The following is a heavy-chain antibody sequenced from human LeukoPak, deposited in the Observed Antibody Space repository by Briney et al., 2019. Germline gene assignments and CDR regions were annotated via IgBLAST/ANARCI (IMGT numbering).Heavy chain of an antibody. CDR1: GCAFSDYY. J-gene: IGHJ4*02. CDR3: ARDATPTQLWFRGSFDY. D-gene: IGHD5-18*01. V-gene: IGHV3-11*01. Sequence: GGSLRLSCAASGCAFSDYYMSWIRQAPGKGLEWVSYISSSGSTIYYADSVKGRFTISRDNAKNSLYLQMNSLRAEDTAMYYCARDATPTQLWFRGSFDYWGLGALVTVAS. CDR2: ISSSGSTI.